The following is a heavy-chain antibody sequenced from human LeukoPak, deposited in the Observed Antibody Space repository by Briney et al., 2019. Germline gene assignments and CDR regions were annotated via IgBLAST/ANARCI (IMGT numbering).Heavy chain of an antibody. CDR3: ARDSGERGSGSYLIAY. CDR2: INPNSGGT. CDR1: GYTFTGYY. Sequence: GASVKVSCKASGYTFTGYYMHWVRQAPGQGLEWMGWINPNSGGTNYAQKFQGRVTMTRDTSISTAYMELSRLRSDETAVYYCARDSGERGSGSYLIAYWGQGTLVTVSS. V-gene: IGHV1-2*02. J-gene: IGHJ4*02. D-gene: IGHD3-10*01.